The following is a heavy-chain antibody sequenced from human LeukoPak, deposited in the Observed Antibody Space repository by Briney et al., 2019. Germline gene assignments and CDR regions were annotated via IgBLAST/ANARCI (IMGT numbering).Heavy chain of an antibody. CDR2: ISAYNGNT. D-gene: IGHD2-2*01. Sequence: ASVKVSCKASGYTFTSYGISWVRQAPGQGLEWMGWISAYNGNTNYAQKFQGRVTMTRNTSISTAYMELSSLRSEDTAVYYCARSIVVVPAAMAEGYYYGMDVWGQGTTVTVSS. V-gene: IGHV1-18*01. CDR1: GYTFTSYG. CDR3: ARSIVVVPAAMAEGYYYGMDV. J-gene: IGHJ6*02.